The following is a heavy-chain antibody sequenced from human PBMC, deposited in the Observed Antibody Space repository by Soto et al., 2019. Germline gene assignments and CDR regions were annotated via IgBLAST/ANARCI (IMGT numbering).Heavy chain of an antibody. CDR2: IKQDGSEK. J-gene: IGHJ6*02. CDR1: GFTFSSYW. V-gene: IGHV3-7*03. Sequence: HPGGSLRLSCAASGFTFSSYWMSWVRQAPGKGLEWVANIKQDGSEKYYVDSVKGRFTISRDNAKNSLYLQMNSLRAEDTAVYYCARDRPLWKYSSSWYNNYYYGMDVWGQGTTVTVSS. D-gene: IGHD6-13*01. CDR3: ARDRPLWKYSSSWYNNYYYGMDV.